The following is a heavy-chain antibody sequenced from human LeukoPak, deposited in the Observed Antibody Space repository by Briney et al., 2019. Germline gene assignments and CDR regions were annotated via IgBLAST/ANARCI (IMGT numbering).Heavy chain of an antibody. CDR1: GGSISSGDYY. D-gene: IGHD3-3*01. Sequence: SETLSLTCTVSGGSISSGDYYWSWIRQPPGKGLEWIGYIYYSGSTYYNPSLKSRVTISVDTSKNQFSLKLSSVTAADTAVYYCARMSAGGSGYYKYYFDYWGQGTLVTVSS. J-gene: IGHJ4*02. CDR3: ARMSAGGSGYYKYYFDY. CDR2: IYYSGST. V-gene: IGHV4-30-4*01.